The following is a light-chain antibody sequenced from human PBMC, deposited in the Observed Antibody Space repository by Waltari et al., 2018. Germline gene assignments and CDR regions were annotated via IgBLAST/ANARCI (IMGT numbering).Light chain of an antibody. CDR1: SGSVSTRHY. CDR3: VLYMGSAIWV. Sequence: QTVVTQEPSFSVSPGGTVTLSCGLSSGSVSTRHYPSWYQQTPGQAPRTLIYSTHTRSSGVPDRFSGSILANKAALTITGSQADDESDYYCVLYMGSAIWVFGGGTKLTVL. J-gene: IGLJ3*02. V-gene: IGLV8-61*01. CDR2: STH.